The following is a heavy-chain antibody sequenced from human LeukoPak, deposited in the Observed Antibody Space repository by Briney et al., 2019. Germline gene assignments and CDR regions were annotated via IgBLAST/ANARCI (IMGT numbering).Heavy chain of an antibody. D-gene: IGHD3-22*01. CDR2: ISSSGST. V-gene: IGHV4-61*02. CDR1: GDSISSGDYY. J-gene: IGHJ3*02. Sequence: TLSLTCTVSGDSISSGDYYWSWIPQPAGKGLEWIGRISSSGSTNYNPSLKCRVTISVDTSKNQFSLKLSSVTAADTAVYFCARGPYSYDSSGAFDIWGQGTMVTVSS. CDR3: ARGPYSYDSSGAFDI.